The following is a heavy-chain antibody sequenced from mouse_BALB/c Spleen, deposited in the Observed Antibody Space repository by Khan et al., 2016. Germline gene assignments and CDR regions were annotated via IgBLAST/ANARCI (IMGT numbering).Heavy chain of an antibody. Sequence: EVKLLESGGGLVQPGGSLKLSCAASGFDFSRCWMSWVRQAPGKGLEWIGEIHPDSSTINYTPSLKDKFIISRDNAKNTLYLQMSKVRSEDTALYYCAAYCRYVYYAMDYWGQGTSVTVSS. CDR2: IHPDSSTI. J-gene: IGHJ4*01. V-gene: IGHV4-1*02. CDR1: GFDFSRCW. D-gene: IGHD2-14*01. CDR3: AAYCRYVYYAMDY.